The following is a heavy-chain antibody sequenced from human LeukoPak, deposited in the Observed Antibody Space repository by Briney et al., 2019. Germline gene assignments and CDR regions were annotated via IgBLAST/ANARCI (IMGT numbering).Heavy chain of an antibody. CDR2: INVGNGDT. Sequence: ASVKVSCKASGYIFTSYVIHWVRRAPGQRLEWMGWINVGNGDTKYSQKFQGRVTIARDTSASTAYMELSSLRSEDTAVYYCARDRGGTGDFDYWGQGTLVTASS. CDR3: ARDRGGTGDFDY. CDR1: GYIFTSYV. D-gene: IGHD1-1*01. J-gene: IGHJ4*02. V-gene: IGHV1-3*01.